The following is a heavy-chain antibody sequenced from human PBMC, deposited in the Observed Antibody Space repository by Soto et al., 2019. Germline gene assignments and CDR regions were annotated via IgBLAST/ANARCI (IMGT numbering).Heavy chain of an antibody. D-gene: IGHD6-13*01. V-gene: IGHV1-18*01. J-gene: IGHJ6*02. CDR3: ARDLTIAAAGTYYYYYGMDV. CDR2: ISAYNGNT. Sequence: QVQLVQSGAEVKKPGASVKVSCKASGYTFTSYGISWVRQAPGQGLEWMGWISAYNGNTNYAQKLQGRVTMTTDTATSTASMGLRSLSSDDTAVYYCARDLTIAAAGTYYYYYGMDVWGQGTTVTVSS. CDR1: GYTFTSYG.